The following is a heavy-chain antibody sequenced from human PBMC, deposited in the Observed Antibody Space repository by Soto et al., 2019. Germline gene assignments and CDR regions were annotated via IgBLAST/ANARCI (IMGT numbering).Heavy chain of an antibody. J-gene: IGHJ4*02. V-gene: IGHV3-33*01. D-gene: IGHD1-26*01. CDR3: ARGARIVGATIDY. Sequence: XGSLRLSCAAAGFTFSSYGMHWVRQAPGKGLEWVAVIWYDGSNKYYADSVKGRFTISRDNSKNTLYLQMNSLRAEDTAVYYCARGARIVGATIDYWGQGTLATVSS. CDR2: IWYDGSNK. CDR1: GFTFSSYG.